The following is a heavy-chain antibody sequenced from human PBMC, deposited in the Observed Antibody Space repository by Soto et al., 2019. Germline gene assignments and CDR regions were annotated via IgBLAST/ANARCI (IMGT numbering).Heavy chain of an antibody. J-gene: IGHJ4*02. D-gene: IGHD6-13*01. Sequence: GASVKVSCKASGYTFTTHAMHWVRQAPGQRLEWMGWINADNGNTKYSQKFQGRVTITRDTSASTAYMELSSLKSEDTAVYYCARDGQVMSAAAVNFDYWGQGTLVTVSS. CDR2: INADNGNT. CDR3: ARDGQVMSAAAVNFDY. V-gene: IGHV1-3*01. CDR1: GYTFTTHA.